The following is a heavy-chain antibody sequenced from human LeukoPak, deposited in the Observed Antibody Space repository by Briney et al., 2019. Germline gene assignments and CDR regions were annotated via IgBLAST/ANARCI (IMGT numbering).Heavy chain of an antibody. CDR1: GGSFSYYY. V-gene: IGHV4-59*01. J-gene: IGHJ5*02. Sequence: SETLSLTCTVSGGSFSYYYWNWIRQPPGKGLEWIGHIYYTGSTNYNPSLKSRVTISVDTSKNLFSLKLSSVTAADTAVYYCARSGYYGSGSYPPNCFDPWGQGTLVTVSS. D-gene: IGHD3-10*01. CDR2: IYYTGST. CDR3: ARSGYYGSGSYPPNCFDP.